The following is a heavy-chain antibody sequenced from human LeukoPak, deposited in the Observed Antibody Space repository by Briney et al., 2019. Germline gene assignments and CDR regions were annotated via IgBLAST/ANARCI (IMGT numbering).Heavy chain of an antibody. Sequence: GRFLRLSCAASGFTFSSYGMHWVRQALGKGLEWVAVISYDGSNKYYADSVKGRFTISRDNSKNTLYLQMNSLRAEDTAVYYCAKDTEAMIVVVTHSYYYGMDVWGQGTTVTVSS. CDR1: GFTFSSYG. V-gene: IGHV3-30*18. J-gene: IGHJ6*02. CDR3: AKDTEAMIVVVTHSYYYGMDV. CDR2: ISYDGSNK. D-gene: IGHD3-22*01.